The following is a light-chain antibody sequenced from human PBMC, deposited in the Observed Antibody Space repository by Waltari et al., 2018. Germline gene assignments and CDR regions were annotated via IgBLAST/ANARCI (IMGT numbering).Light chain of an antibody. V-gene: IGKV1-9*01. Sequence: TQSTQSTSSLSASVGVRVTITCRPRQGISSYLAWYQQKQGKTPKLLSYAASTLQSGVPSRFSGSGYGTDFNYSISSLQPEDLATYYCQQLISDPVTLGAGTRVE. CDR3: QQLISDPVT. CDR2: AAS. J-gene: IGKJ4*02. CDR1: QGISSY.